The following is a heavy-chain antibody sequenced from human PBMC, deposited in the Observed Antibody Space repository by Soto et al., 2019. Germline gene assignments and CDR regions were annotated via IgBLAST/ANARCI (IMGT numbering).Heavy chain of an antibody. D-gene: IGHD2-2*01. CDR3: ARDPLGPCSSTSCYDLEDPRMDFDY. CDR2: IKQDGSEK. J-gene: IGHJ4*02. CDR1: GFTFSSYW. Sequence: GGSLRLSCAASGFTFSSYWMSWVRQAPGKGLEWVANIKQDGSEKYYVDSVKGRFTISRDNAKNSLYLQMNSLRAEDTAVYYCARDPLGPCSSTSCYDLEDPRMDFDYWGQGTLVTVSS. V-gene: IGHV3-7*01.